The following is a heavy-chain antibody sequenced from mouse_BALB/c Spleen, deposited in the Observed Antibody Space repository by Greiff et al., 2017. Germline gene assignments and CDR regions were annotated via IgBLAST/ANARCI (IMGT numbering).Heavy chain of an antibody. CDR1: GFAFSSYD. D-gene: IGHD2-1*01. Sequence: EVKLVESGGGLVKPGGSLKLSCAASGFAFSSYDMSWVRQTPEKRLEWVAYISSGGGSTYYPDTVKGRFTISRDNAKNTLYLQMSSLKSEDTAMYYCARHHYGNYYFDYWGQGTTLTVSS. CDR3: ARHHYGNYYFDY. V-gene: IGHV5-12-1*01. J-gene: IGHJ2*01. CDR2: ISSGGGST.